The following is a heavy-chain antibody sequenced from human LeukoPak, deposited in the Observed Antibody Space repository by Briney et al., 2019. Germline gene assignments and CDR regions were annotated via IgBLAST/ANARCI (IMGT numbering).Heavy chain of an antibody. J-gene: IGHJ3*02. CDR1: GGSISEYY. D-gene: IGHD3-22*01. Sequence: PSETLSLTCTVSGGSISEYYWYWIRQPAGKGLEWIGRIYTSGSTNYNPSLKSRVTMSVDTSKNQFSLKLSSVTAADTAVYYCAREEMIVVVTPGGDAFDIWGQGTMVTVSS. V-gene: IGHV4-4*07. CDR2: IYTSGST. CDR3: AREEMIVVVTPGGDAFDI.